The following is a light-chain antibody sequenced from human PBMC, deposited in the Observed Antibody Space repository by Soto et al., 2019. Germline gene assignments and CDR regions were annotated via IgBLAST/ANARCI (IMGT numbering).Light chain of an antibody. Sequence: QSVLTQPASVSGPPGQSITISCTGTSSDVGGYNYVSWYQHHPGKAPKLMIFDVSNRPSGVSNRFSGSKSGNTASLTISGLQPEDEADYYCSSYTTSNTRQIVFGTGTKATVL. V-gene: IGLV2-14*03. CDR1: SSDVGGYNY. CDR2: DVS. CDR3: SSYTTSNTRQIV. J-gene: IGLJ1*01.